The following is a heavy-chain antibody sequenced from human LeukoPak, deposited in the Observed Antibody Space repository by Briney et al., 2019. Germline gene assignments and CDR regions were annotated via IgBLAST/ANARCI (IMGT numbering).Heavy chain of an antibody. CDR3: ARDRNSGFDY. Sequence: GGSLRLSCAASGFTLSGYWMYWVRQVPGKGLLWISRISHHGTTTDYADPVKGRFTISRDIAENTLYLQMDSLRVDDTAVYYCARDRNSGFDYWGQGTLVTVSS. D-gene: IGHD1-26*01. CDR2: ISHHGTTT. J-gene: IGHJ4*02. V-gene: IGHV3-74*01. CDR1: GFTLSGYW.